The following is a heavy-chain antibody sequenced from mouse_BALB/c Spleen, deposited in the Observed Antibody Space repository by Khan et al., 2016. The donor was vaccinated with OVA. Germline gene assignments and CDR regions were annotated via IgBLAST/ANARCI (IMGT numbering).Heavy chain of an antibody. CDR2: IDPEHDET. V-gene: IGHV14-1*02. Sequence: VQLQQSGAELVRPGALVKLSCKASGFNIKDYYMHWVKQRPEQGLEWIGWIDPEHDETIYDPTFQGKASITAATSSNPAYLQLNSLASEDTSVYCWARAGYGAWIPYWGQGSLVTVSA. CDR1: GFNIKDYY. D-gene: IGHD3-1*01. CDR3: ARAGYGAWIPY. J-gene: IGHJ3*01.